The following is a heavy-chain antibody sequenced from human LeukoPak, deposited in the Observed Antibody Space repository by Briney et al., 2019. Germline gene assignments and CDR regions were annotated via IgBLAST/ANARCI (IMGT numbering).Heavy chain of an antibody. D-gene: IGHD3-10*01. Sequence: PSETLSLTCTVSGYSISSGYYWGWIGQPAGKGLEWIGGTYYSGNTYYNPSLKSRVTISVDTSKNQFSLKLTSVTAADTAVYYCARDRGFRSWFDPWGQGTLVTVSS. J-gene: IGHJ5*02. CDR1: GYSISSGYY. V-gene: IGHV4-38-2*02. CDR3: ARDRGFRSWFDP. CDR2: TYYSGNT.